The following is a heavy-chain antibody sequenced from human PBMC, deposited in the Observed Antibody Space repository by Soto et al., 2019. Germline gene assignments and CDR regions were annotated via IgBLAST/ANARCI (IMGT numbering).Heavy chain of an antibody. CDR2: VSASGERT. V-gene: IGHV3-23*01. CDR1: GFSFDTYA. Sequence: GGSLRLSCAASGFSFDTYAMTWVRQAPGKGLDWVSAVSASGERTYYADSVRGRFIISRDNSKNMLFLEMNGLRGEDSAVYYCARDRSHRNTIFGVVSGGWGQGTLVTVSS. CDR3: ARDRSHRNTIFGVVSGG. J-gene: IGHJ4*02. D-gene: IGHD3-3*01.